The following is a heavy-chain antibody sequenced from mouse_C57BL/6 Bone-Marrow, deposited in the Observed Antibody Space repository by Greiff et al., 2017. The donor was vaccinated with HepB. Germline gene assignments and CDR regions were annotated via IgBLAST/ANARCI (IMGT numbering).Heavy chain of an antibody. J-gene: IGHJ1*03. CDR3: ARGYYGSSPYWYFDV. D-gene: IGHD1-1*01. V-gene: IGHV5-17*01. CDR1: GFTFSDYG. Sequence: EVQRVESGGGLVKPGGSLKLSCAASGFTFSDYGMHWVRQAPEKGLEWVAYISSGSSTIYYADTVKGRFTISRDNAKNTLFLQTTSLRSEDTAMYYCARGYYGSSPYWYFDVWGTGTTVTVSS. CDR2: ISSGSSTI.